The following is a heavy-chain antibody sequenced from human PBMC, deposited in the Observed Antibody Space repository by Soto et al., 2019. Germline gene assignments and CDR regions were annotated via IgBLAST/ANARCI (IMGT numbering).Heavy chain of an antibody. CDR3: ARGRFGYCSGGSCQGIYFQH. CDR1: GGSISSGGYY. Sequence: SETLSLTCTVSGGSISSGGYYWSWIRQHPGKGLEWIGYIYYSGSTNYNPSLKSRVTISVDTSKNQFSLKLSSVTAADTAVYYCARGRFGYCSGGSCQGIYFQHWGQGTLVTVSS. D-gene: IGHD2-15*01. CDR2: IYYSGST. J-gene: IGHJ1*01. V-gene: IGHV4-61*08.